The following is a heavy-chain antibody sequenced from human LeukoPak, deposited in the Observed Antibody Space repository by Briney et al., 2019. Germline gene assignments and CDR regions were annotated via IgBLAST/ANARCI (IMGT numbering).Heavy chain of an antibody. Sequence: ASVKVSCKASGGTFSSYAISWVRQAPGQGLEWMGGIIPIFGTANYAQKFQGRVTITADKSTSTAYMELSSLRSEDTAVYYCARETEPQGLFYYDSSGYPGPMWFDPWGQGTLVTVSS. V-gene: IGHV1-69*06. CDR3: ARETEPQGLFYYDSSGYPGPMWFDP. CDR1: GGTFSSYA. J-gene: IGHJ5*02. D-gene: IGHD3-22*01. CDR2: IIPIFGTA.